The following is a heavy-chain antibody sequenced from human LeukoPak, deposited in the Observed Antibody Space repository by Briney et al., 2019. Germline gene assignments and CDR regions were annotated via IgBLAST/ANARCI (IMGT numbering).Heavy chain of an antibody. CDR1: GGSISSYY. V-gene: IGHV4-59*01. CDR2: IYYSGST. J-gene: IGHJ4*02. CDR3: ARVLYYGSGSYYKAYFDY. D-gene: IGHD3-10*01. Sequence: SETLSLTCTVSGGSISSYYWSWIRQPPGEGLEWIGYIYYSGSTNYNPSLKSRVTISVDTSKNQFSLKLSSVTAADTAVYYCARVLYYGSGSYYKAYFDYWGQGTLVTVSS.